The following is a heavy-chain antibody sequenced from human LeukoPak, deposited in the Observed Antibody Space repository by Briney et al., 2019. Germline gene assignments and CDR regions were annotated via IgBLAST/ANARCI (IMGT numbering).Heavy chain of an antibody. J-gene: IGHJ1*01. CDR3: ARGHRWQWLVRGDLTGYFQH. CDR2: INHSGST. Sequence: SETLSLTCAVYGGSFSGYYWSWIRQPPGKGLEWIGEINHSGSTNYNPSLKSRVTISVDTSRNQFSLKLSSVTAADTAVYYCARGHRWQWLVRGDLTGYFQHWGQGTLVTVSS. V-gene: IGHV4-34*01. CDR1: GGSFSGYY. D-gene: IGHD6-19*01.